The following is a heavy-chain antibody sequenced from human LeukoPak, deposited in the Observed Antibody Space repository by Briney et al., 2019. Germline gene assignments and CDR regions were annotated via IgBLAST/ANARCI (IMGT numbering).Heavy chain of an antibody. CDR3: ASPPPRSGYYEDAFDI. CDR2: ISSSGSTI. J-gene: IGHJ3*02. D-gene: IGHD3-22*01. CDR1: GFTFSSYE. Sequence: GGSLRLSCAASGFTFSSYEMNWVRQAPGKGLEWVSYISSSGSTIYYADSVKGRFTISRDNAKNSLYLQMNSLRAEDTAVYYCASPPPRSGYYEDAFDIWGQGTMVTVSS. V-gene: IGHV3-48*03.